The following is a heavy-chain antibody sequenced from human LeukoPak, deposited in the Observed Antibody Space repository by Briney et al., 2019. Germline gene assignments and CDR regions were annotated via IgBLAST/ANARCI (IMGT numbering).Heavy chain of an antibody. J-gene: IGHJ4*02. Sequence: ASVKVSCKASGYTFTGYYMHWVRQAPGQGLEWMGWINPNSGGTNYAQKFQGRVTMTRDTSISTAYMELSRLRSDDTAVYYCARVRVYCSGGSCYSSFDYWGQGTLVTVSS. CDR1: GYTFTGYY. CDR2: INPNSGGT. V-gene: IGHV1-2*02. CDR3: ARVRVYCSGGSCYSSFDY. D-gene: IGHD2-15*01.